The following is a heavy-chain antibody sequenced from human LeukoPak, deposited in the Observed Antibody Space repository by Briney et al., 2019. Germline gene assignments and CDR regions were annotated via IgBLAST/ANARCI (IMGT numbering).Heavy chain of an antibody. V-gene: IGHV3-30-3*01. CDR2: ISYDGSNK. CDR3: ARDAGDGYNYRVY. J-gene: IGHJ4*02. Sequence: GRSLRLSCAASGFTFSSYAMHWVRQAPGKGLEWVAVISYDGSNKYYADSVKGRFTISRDNSKNTLYLQMNSLRAEDTAVYYCARDAGDGYNYRVYWGQGTLVTVSS. CDR1: GFTFSSYA. D-gene: IGHD5-24*01.